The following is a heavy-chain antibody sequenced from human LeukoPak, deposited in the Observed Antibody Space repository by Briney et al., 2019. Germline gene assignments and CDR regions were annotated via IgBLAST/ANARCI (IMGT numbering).Heavy chain of an antibody. CDR1: GFTFSNYG. CDR2: ISYDGSNK. J-gene: IGHJ4*02. Sequence: GWSLRLSCATSGFTFSNYGMHWVRQAPGKGLEWVAVISYDGSNKYYADSVKGRFTISRDNSKNTLYLQMNSLRPEDAAVYYCANLPLWGQGTLVTVSS. V-gene: IGHV3-30*18. CDR3: ANLPL.